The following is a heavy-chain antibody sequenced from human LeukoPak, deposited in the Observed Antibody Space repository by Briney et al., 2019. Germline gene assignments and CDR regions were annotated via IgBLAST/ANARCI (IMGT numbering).Heavy chain of an antibody. CDR1: GGSFSGYY. CDR2: INHSGST. V-gene: IGHV4-34*01. CDR3: ARDGEGYYDSSGYYPRYFDY. J-gene: IGHJ4*02. Sequence: SETLSLTCAVYGGSFSGYYWSWIRQPPGKGLEWIGEINHSGSTNYNPSLKSRVTISVDTSKNQSSLKLSSVTAADTAVYYCARDGEGYYDSSGYYPRYFDYWGQGTLVTVSS. D-gene: IGHD3-22*01.